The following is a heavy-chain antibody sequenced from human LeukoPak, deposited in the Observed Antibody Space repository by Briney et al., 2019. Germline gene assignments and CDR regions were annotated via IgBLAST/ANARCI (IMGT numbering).Heavy chain of an antibody. CDR2: ISYDGSNK. CDR3: ARNPEAVAGTERWFDP. D-gene: IGHD6-19*01. Sequence: GGSLRLSCAASGFTFSSYAMHWVRQAPGKGLEWVAVISYDGSNKYYADSVKGRFTISRDNSKNTLYLQMNSLRAEDTAVYYCARNPEAVAGTERWFDPWGQGTLVTVSS. J-gene: IGHJ5*02. V-gene: IGHV3-30-3*01. CDR1: GFTFSSYA.